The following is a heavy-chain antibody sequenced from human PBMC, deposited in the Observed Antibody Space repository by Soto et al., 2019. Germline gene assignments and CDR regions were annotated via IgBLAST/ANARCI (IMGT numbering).Heavy chain of an antibody. D-gene: IGHD3-3*01. CDR3: ARDRVYFWSGYDWFDP. Sequence: PSETLSLTCAVYGGSFGGYSWTWIRQPPGTGLEWIGEINHSGSTNYNPSLKSRVTISVDTSKNQFSLKLSSVTAADTAVYYCARDRVYFWSGYDWFDPWGQGTLVTVSS. V-gene: IGHV4-34*01. J-gene: IGHJ5*02. CDR2: INHSGST. CDR1: GGSFGGYS.